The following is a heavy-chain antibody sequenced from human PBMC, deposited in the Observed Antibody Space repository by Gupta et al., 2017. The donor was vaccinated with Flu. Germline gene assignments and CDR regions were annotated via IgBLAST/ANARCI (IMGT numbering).Heavy chain of an antibody. CDR1: GFAFCNYP. CDR2: ITSNGGST. CDR3: VKDDVAYYYRSGYYRVDY. V-gene: IGHV3-64D*09. Sequence: EVQLVESGGGLVQPGGSLRLSCSASGFAFCNYPMQWVRKAPGRGLEYVSAITSNGGSTYYADSVKGRFTISRDNSKNTLYLHMSSLRTEDTAVYYCVKDDVAYYYRSGYYRVDYWGQGTLVTVSS. J-gene: IGHJ4*02. D-gene: IGHD3-22*01.